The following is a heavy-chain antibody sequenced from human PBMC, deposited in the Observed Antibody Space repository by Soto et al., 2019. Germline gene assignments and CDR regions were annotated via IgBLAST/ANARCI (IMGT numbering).Heavy chain of an antibody. CDR3: ARDRNRSWYFDL. D-gene: IGHD1-1*01. Sequence: SVKVSFKASGGTFSSYAISRVRQAPGQGLEWMGGIIPIFGTANYAQKFQGRVTITADESTSTAYMELSSLRSEDTAVYYCARDRNRSWYFDLWGRGTLVTVSS. CDR2: IIPIFGTA. V-gene: IGHV1-69*13. CDR1: GGTFSSYA. J-gene: IGHJ2*01.